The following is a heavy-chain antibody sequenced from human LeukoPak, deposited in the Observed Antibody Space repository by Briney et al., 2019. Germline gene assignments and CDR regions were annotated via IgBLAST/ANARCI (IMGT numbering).Heavy chain of an antibody. CDR3: ARHAGADSSTWYYFDS. V-gene: IGHV4-31*03. D-gene: IGHD6-13*01. CDR1: GGSISSGGYY. Sequence: SQTLSLTCTVSGGSISSGGYYWSWIRQHPGKGLEWIGYLYYSGTTYYNPSLKSRVTISVDTSKNQFSLKLTSATAADTAVYYCARHAGADSSTWYYFDSWGQGTLVTVSS. CDR2: LYYSGTT. J-gene: IGHJ4*02.